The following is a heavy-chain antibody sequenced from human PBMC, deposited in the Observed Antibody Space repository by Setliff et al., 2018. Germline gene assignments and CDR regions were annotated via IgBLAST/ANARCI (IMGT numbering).Heavy chain of an antibody. CDR1: GYSISNGFY. CDR3: ARDTRDRYDTSGHYPSLDY. Sequence: SETLSLTCAVSGYSISNGFYWGWIRQSPVKGLEWIGSLFDGGSAYYSPSLKSRASISLDASKNQFALKLTSATAADTAVYYCARDTRDRYDTSGHYPSLDYWGQGTLVTVSS. D-gene: IGHD3-22*01. CDR2: LFDGGSA. J-gene: IGHJ4*02. V-gene: IGHV4-38-2*02.